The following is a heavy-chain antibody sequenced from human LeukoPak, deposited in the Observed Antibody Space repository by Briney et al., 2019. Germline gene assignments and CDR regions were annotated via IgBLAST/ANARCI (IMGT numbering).Heavy chain of an antibody. D-gene: IGHD3-10*01. CDR3: ARSSRITRTFDP. J-gene: IGHJ5*02. Sequence: LSLTCAVYGGSFSGYYWSWIRQAPGKGLEWVSYISSSGSTIYYADSVKGRFTISRDNAKNSLYLQMNSLRAEDTAVYYCARSSRITRTFDPWGQGTLVTVSS. V-gene: IGHV3-11*01. CDR2: ISSSGSTI. CDR1: GGSFSGYY.